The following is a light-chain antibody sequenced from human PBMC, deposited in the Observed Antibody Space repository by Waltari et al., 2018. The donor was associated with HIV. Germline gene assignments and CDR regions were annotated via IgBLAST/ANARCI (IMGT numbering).Light chain of an antibody. V-gene: IGLV1-40*01. Sequence: QSVLTQPPSVSGAPGQRVTISCTGASSNTGTTYDVHWYQQLPGTAPKLLIHGNNNLPSGVPVRFSGSKSGNSASLAITGLQAEDEADYYCQSYDTSLSGRYVFGTGTKVTVL. CDR3: QSYDTSLSGRYV. CDR2: GNN. J-gene: IGLJ1*01. CDR1: SSNTGTTYD.